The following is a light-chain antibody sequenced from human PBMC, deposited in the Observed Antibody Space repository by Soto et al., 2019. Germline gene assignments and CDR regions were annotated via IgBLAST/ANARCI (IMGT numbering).Light chain of an antibody. J-gene: IGKJ3*01. V-gene: IGKV1-12*01. CDR2: ATY. CDR1: QGISNW. CDR3: QQSSSFPLT. Sequence: DIQMTQSPSSVYASVGVRVTITCRAIQGISNWLAWYQHKPGKAPKLLIYATYNLQSGVPSRFIGSGSGTDFTLTISSLQPEDFAAYYCQQSSSFPLTFGTGNKVAIK.